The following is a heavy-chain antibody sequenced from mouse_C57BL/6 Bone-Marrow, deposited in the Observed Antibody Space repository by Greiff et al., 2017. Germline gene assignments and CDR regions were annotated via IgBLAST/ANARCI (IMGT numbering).Heavy chain of an antibody. V-gene: IGHV1-55*01. Sequence: VQLQQPGAELVKPGASVKMSCKASGYTFTSSWITWVKQRPGQGLEWIGDISPGSGSTNYNEKFKSKATLTVDTSSSTAYMQLSSLTSEDSAVYYCARNDGYLAWFAYWGQGTLVTVAA. CDR2: ISPGSGST. D-gene: IGHD2-3*01. CDR1: GYTFTSSW. J-gene: IGHJ3*01. CDR3: ARNDGYLAWFAY.